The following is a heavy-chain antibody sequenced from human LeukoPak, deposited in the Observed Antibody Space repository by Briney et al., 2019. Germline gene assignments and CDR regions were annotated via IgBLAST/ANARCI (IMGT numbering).Heavy chain of an antibody. Sequence: PSETLSLTCAVSADSFSSHYWTWIRQSPGTGLEWIGYISYIGSTNYNPSLKSRVTISIDTSKNQFSLKLRSVTAADTAVYYCARGRYCSADICTGGDSFDIWGQGTMVSVSP. CDR1: ADSFSSHY. V-gene: IGHV4-59*11. D-gene: IGHD2-15*01. J-gene: IGHJ3*02. CDR3: ARGRYCSADICTGGDSFDI. CDR2: ISYIGST.